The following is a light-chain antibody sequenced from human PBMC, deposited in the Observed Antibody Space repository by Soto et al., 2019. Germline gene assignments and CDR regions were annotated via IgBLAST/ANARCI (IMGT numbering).Light chain of an antibody. CDR1: QSFRGL. J-gene: IGKJ5*01. CDR2: DAY. CDR3: HQRHMWPIT. Sequence: GLTHSPVTLSLSPGERATLSCRASQSFRGLLAWYQQKPGQAPRLLIYDAYNRATGIPPRFSGSGSGTDFTLSISSLEPEDSAVYYCHQRHMWPITFGQGTRLEIK. V-gene: IGKV3-11*01.